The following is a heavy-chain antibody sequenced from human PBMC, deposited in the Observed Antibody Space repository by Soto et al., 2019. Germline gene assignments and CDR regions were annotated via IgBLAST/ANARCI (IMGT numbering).Heavy chain of an antibody. Sequence: EASVKVSCKASGYSFTSYDINWVRQATGQGLEWMGWMDPKTGNTDYGQKFQGRVTMTSNTSISTAYMELSSLTSEDTAVYYCVRGRGWRDYWGQGTLVTVSS. J-gene: IGHJ4*02. CDR3: VRGRGWRDY. CDR1: GYSFTSYD. D-gene: IGHD6-19*01. V-gene: IGHV1-8*01. CDR2: MDPKTGNT.